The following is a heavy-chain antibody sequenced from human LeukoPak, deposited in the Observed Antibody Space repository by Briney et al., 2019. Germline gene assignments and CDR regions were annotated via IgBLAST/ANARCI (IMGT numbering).Heavy chain of an antibody. V-gene: IGHV3-21*01. J-gene: IGHJ4*02. Sequence: GGSLRLSCAASGFTFSSYSMNRVRQAPGKGLEWVSSISSSSSYIYYADSVKGRFTISRDNAKNSLYLQMNSLRAEDTAVYYCARDGRGAVTTFSDYWGQGTLVTVSS. CDR1: GFTFSSYS. CDR2: ISSSSSYI. CDR3: ARDGRGAVTTFSDY. D-gene: IGHD4-11*01.